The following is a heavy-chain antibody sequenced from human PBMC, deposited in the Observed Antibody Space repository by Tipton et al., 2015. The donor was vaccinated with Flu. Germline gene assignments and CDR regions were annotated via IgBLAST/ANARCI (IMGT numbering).Heavy chain of an antibody. CDR3: ARGRQEGEANRYFDY. CDR1: GGSISTYY. Sequence: TLSLTCTVSGGSISTYYWSWIRRPPGRGLEWIGYGGSTNYHPSLKSRVTMSVDTSKNQFSLKLSSVTAADTAVYYCARGRQEGEANRYFDYWGQGTLVTVSS. D-gene: IGHD3-16*01. V-gene: IGHV4-59*01. J-gene: IGHJ4*02. CDR2: GGST.